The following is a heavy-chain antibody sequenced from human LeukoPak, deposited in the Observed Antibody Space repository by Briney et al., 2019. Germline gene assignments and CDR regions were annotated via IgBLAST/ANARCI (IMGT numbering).Heavy chain of an antibody. D-gene: IGHD1-7*01. J-gene: IGHJ6*03. CDR2: IKAKAHGGTT. CDR3: ARGRPWTKNYYYYFYYMDV. V-gene: IGHV3-15*01. Sequence: PGGSLRLSCAASGFTFINAWMAWVRQAPGKGLEWVGRIKAKAHGGTTDYAAPVKGRFTISRDDSKNTLYLQMNSLKTEDTAVYYCARGRPWTKNYYYYFYYMDVWGKGTTVTISS. CDR1: GFTFINAW.